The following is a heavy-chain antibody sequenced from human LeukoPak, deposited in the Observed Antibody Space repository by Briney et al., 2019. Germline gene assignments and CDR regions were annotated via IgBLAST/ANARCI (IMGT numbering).Heavy chain of an antibody. CDR1: GGTFSSYA. Sequence: GASVKVSCKASGGTFSSYAISWVRQAPGQGLEWMGGIIPIFGTANYAQKFQGRVTITADESTSTAYMELSSLRSEDTAVYYCARDGDVENYYYYGMDVWGQGTTVTVSS. CDR3: ARDGDVENYYYYGMDV. CDR2: IIPIFGTA. J-gene: IGHJ6*02. V-gene: IGHV1-69*13. D-gene: IGHD5-24*01.